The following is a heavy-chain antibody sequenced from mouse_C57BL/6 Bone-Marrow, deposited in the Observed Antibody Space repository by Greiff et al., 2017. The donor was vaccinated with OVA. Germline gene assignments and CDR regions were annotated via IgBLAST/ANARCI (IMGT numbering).Heavy chain of an antibody. J-gene: IGHJ2*01. Sequence: DVMLVESGGGLVQPGGSLKLSCAASGFTFSDYYMYWVRQTPEKRLEWVAYISSGGDYIYYADTVKGRFTISRDNARNTLYLQMSSLKSEDTAMYYCTRDRGYFDYWGQGTTLTVSS. V-gene: IGHV5-9-1*02. CDR1: GFTFSDYY. CDR3: TRDRGYFDY. CDR2: ISSGGDYI. D-gene: IGHD2-14*01.